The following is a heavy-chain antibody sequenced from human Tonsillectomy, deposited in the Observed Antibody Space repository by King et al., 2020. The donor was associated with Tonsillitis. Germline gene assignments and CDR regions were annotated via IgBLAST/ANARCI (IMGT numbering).Heavy chain of an antibody. V-gene: IGHV3-66*01. CDR3: ARGKTFAS. CDR2: IDSGGTP. CDR1: GFTVSSDY. Sequence: VQLVESGGHLVQPGGSLRLSCTASGFTVSSDYMSWVRKAPGKGLEWVSIIDSGGTPYYADSVKDRFTISRDNSKNTLYLQMNSLRAEDTAVYYFARGKTFASWGEGTLVTVSS. J-gene: IGHJ4*02.